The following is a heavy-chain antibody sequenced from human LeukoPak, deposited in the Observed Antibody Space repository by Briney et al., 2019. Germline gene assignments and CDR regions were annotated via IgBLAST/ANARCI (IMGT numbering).Heavy chain of an antibody. CDR3: ASVLDRRDGYPSGFDY. J-gene: IGHJ4*02. CDR2: ISPYNGNT. Sequence: GASVKVSCKASGYMFTSYAISWVRQAPGQGLEWMGWISPYNGNTNYAQKLQGRVTMTTDTSTTTAYMELRSLRSEDTAVYYCASVLDRRDGYPSGFDYWGQGTLVTVSS. CDR1: GYMFTSYA. V-gene: IGHV1-18*01. D-gene: IGHD5-24*01.